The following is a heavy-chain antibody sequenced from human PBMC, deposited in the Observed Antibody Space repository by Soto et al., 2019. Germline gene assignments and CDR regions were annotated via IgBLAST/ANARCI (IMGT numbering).Heavy chain of an antibody. J-gene: IGHJ1*01. CDR3: ARDRVAVAGGAEYFQH. V-gene: IGHV1-18*01. D-gene: IGHD6-19*01. CDR1: GYTFTSYG. CDR2: ISAYNGNT. Sequence: ASVKVSCKASGYTFTSYGISWVRQAPGQGLERMGWISAYNGNTNYAQKLQGRVTMTTDTSTSTACMELRSLRSDDTAVYYCARDRVAVAGGAEYFQHWGQGTLVTVSS.